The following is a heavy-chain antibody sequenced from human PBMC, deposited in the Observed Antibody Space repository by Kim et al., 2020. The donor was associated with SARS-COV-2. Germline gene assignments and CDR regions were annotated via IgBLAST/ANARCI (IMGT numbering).Heavy chain of an antibody. V-gene: IGHV3-23*01. D-gene: IGHD6-6*01. Sequence: GGSLRLSCSASGFSFSKSSMAWVRQVPGKGLEWVSSISVSGGSTYYADSAKGRFTISRDQSKSLLYLDMNRLSPEDTAVYYCAREPDRDSSWDVWGQGTTVTVSS. CDR2: ISVSGGST. J-gene: IGHJ6*02. CDR1: GFSFSKSS. CDR3: AREPDRDSSWDV.